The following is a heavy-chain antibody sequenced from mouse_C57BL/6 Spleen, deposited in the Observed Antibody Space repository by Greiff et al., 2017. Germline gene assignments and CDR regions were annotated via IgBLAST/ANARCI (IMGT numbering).Heavy chain of an antibody. V-gene: IGHV1-76*01. CDR3: ARSGNAMDY. CDR2: IYPGSGNT. J-gene: IGHJ4*01. CDR1: GYTFTDYY. D-gene: IGHD3-1*01. Sequence: VQLVESGAELVRPGASVKLSCKASGYTFTDYYINWVKQRPGQGLEWIARIYPGSGNTYYNEKFKGKATLTAEKSSSTAYMQLSSLTSEDSAVYFCARSGNAMDYWGQGTSVTVSS.